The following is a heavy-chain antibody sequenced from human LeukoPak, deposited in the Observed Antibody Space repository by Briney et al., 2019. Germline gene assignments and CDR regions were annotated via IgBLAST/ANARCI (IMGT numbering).Heavy chain of an antibody. CDR2: INHSGST. D-gene: IGHD3-22*01. V-gene: IGHV4-34*01. J-gene: IGHJ4*02. CDR1: GGSFSGYY. Sequence: PSETLSLTCAVYGGSFSGYYWSWIRQPPGKGLEWIGEINHSGSTNYNPSLKSRVTISVDTSKNQFSLKLSSVTAADTAVYYCARGPWAYYYDSSGYYYYFDYWGQGTLVTVSS. CDR3: ARGPWAYYYDSSGYYYYFDY.